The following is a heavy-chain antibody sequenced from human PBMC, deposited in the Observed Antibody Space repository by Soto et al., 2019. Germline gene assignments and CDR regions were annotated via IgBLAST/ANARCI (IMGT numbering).Heavy chain of an antibody. CDR3: AKDWGSSGWFNWFDP. D-gene: IGHD6-19*01. Sequence: QVQLVEPGGGVVQPGRSLRLSCVASGFTLSNTGMHWVRQAPGKGLVWVAMISHDGRNTYYGDSLKGRFTISRDNSWNTLYLQMDSLRPEDTSVYYCAKDWGSSGWFNWFDPWGQGTLVTVSS. CDR1: GFTLSNTG. CDR2: ISHDGRNT. V-gene: IGHV3-30*18. J-gene: IGHJ5*02.